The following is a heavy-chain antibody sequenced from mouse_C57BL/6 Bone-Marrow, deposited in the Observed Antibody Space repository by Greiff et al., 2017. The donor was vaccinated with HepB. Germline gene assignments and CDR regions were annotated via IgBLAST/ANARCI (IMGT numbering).Heavy chain of an antibody. CDR1: GFTFSSYA. J-gene: IGHJ1*03. V-gene: IGHV5-4*01. D-gene: IGHD1-1*01. CDR3: ARVTTVVSWYFDV. CDR2: ISDGGSYT. Sequence: EVHLVESGGGLVKPGGSLKLSCAASGFTFSSYAMSWVRQTPEKRLEWVATISDGGSYTYYPDNVKGRFTISRDNAKNNLYLQMSHLKSEDTAMYYCARVTTVVSWYFDVWGTGTTVTVSS.